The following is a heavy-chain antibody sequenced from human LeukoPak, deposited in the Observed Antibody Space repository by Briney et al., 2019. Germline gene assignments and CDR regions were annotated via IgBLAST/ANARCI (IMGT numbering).Heavy chain of an antibody. V-gene: IGHV1-69*04. CDR1: GGTFSSYA. CDR3: ARDRGASSGYSDY. Sequence: GSSVKVSCKASGGTFSSYAISWVRQAPGQGLEWMGRIIPILGIANYAQKFQGRVTITADKSTSTAYMELSSLRSEDTAVYYCARDRGASSGYSDYWGQGTLVTVSS. J-gene: IGHJ4*02. CDR2: IIPILGIA. D-gene: IGHD3-22*01.